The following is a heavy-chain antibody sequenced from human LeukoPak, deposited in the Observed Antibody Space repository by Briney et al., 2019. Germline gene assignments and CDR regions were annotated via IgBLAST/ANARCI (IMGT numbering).Heavy chain of an antibody. CDR3: ARAVLYDFWSGGYFDY. J-gene: IGHJ4*02. CDR1: GGSISSGDYY. D-gene: IGHD3-3*01. V-gene: IGHV4-30-4*08. CDR2: IYYSGST. Sequence: SQTLSLTCIVSGGSISSGDYYWSWIRQPPGKGLEWIGYIYYSGSTYYNPSLKSRVTISVDTSKNQFSLKLSSVTAADTAVYYCARAVLYDFWSGGYFDYWGQGTLVTVSS.